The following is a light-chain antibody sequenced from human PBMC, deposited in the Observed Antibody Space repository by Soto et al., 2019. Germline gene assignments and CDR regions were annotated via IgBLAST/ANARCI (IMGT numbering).Light chain of an antibody. Sequence: EIVLTQSPGTLYLSPGEIATLSCRASQSVRSYLAWNQLKPGQAPSLLIYDASNRATGIPARFSGSGSGTDFSLTISSLAPEDCAVYYCQQCRNWPPLWTFGQGTKVEIK. J-gene: IGKJ1*01. V-gene: IGKV3-11*01. CDR2: DAS. CDR1: QSVRSY. CDR3: QQCRNWPPLWT.